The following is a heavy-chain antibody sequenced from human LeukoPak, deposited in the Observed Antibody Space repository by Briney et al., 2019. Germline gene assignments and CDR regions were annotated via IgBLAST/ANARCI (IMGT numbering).Heavy chain of an antibody. Sequence: PSETLSLTCTVSGGSISSSSYYWSWIRQPPGKGLEWIGYIYYSGSTNYNPSLKSRVTISVDTSKNQFSLKLSSVTAADTAVYYCARTHSSEEVWGDAFDIWGQGTMVTVSS. CDR3: ARTHSSEEVWGDAFDI. V-gene: IGHV4-61*05. D-gene: IGHD6-25*01. CDR2: IYYSGST. CDR1: GGSISSSSYY. J-gene: IGHJ3*02.